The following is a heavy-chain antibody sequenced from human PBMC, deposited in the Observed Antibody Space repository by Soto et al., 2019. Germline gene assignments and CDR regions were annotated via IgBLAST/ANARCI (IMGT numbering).Heavy chain of an antibody. CDR3: AKGARSSGWY. CDR2: ISGSGGTT. D-gene: IGHD6-19*01. J-gene: IGHJ4*02. CDR1: VFTFSSYA. Sequence: GWSLRLSCAASVFTFSSYAMSWVRQAPGKGLEWVSAISGSGGTTYYADSVKGRFTISRDNSKNTLYLQMNSLRTEDTAVYYCAKGARSSGWYWGQGTLVTVSS. V-gene: IGHV3-23*01.